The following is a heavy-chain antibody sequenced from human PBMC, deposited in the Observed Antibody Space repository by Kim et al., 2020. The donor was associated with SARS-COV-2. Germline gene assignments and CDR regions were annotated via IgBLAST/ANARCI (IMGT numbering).Heavy chain of an antibody. CDR2: ISGDGGTT. CDR1: GFTFSSFG. J-gene: IGHJ5*02. CDR3: VKPYNT. Sequence: GGSLRLSCSASGFTFSSFGMHWVRQAPGKGLEYVSAISGDGGTTYYADSVKGRFTISRDNSKNTLYLQMSSLRAEDTAVYYCVKPYNTWGQGTLVTVSS. V-gene: IGHV3-64D*09. D-gene: IGHD1-20*01.